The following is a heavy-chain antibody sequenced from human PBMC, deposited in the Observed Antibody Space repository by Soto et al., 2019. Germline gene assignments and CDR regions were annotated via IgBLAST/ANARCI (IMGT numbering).Heavy chain of an antibody. CDR1: GTPTSSTDW. Sequence: SQRLSLTWAVSGTPTSSTDWWRWARQPPGKGLEWLADIYQSGTTLNNPSPKSRVTISLDKPQNQCSLKLTSVTAADTAVYYCAIPEAGDLHYWGQGTLVTVSS. V-gene: IGHV4-4*02. J-gene: IGHJ4*02. CDR2: IYQSGTT. CDR3: AIPEAGDLHY. D-gene: IGHD6-19*01.